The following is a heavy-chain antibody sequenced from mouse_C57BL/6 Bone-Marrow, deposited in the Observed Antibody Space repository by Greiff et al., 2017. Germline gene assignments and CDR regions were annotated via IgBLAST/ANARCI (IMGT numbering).Heavy chain of an antibody. Sequence: VQLQQPGAELVMPGASVKLSCKASGYTFTSYWMHWVKQRPGQGLEWIGEIDPSDSYTNYNQKFKGKSTLTVDKSSSTAYMQLSSLTSVDSAVYYGARTYGSAWCVYWGQGTLVTVSA. J-gene: IGHJ3*01. CDR1: GYTFTSYW. V-gene: IGHV1-69*01. CDR3: ARTYGSAWCVY. CDR2: IDPSDSYT. D-gene: IGHD1-2*01.